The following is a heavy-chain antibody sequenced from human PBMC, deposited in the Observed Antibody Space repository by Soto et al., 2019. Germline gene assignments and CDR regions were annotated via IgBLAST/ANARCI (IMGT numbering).Heavy chain of an antibody. D-gene: IGHD6-19*01. CDR1: GFTFSSYG. CDR3: AKGGRIAVAGTVGMDV. V-gene: IGHV3-30*18. J-gene: IGHJ6*02. Sequence: QVQLVESGGGVVQPGRSVRLSCAASGFTFSSYGMHWVRQAPGKGLEWVAVISYDGSNKYYADSVKGRFTSSRDNSKNTLYLQMNSLRAEDTAVYYCAKGGRIAVAGTVGMDVWGQETTVTVSS. CDR2: ISYDGSNK.